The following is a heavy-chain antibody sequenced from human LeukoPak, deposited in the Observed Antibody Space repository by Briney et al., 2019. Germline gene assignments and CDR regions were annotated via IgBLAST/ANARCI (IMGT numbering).Heavy chain of an antibody. CDR1: GGSISSYY. J-gene: IGHJ3*02. V-gene: IGHV4-4*07. D-gene: IGHD4-17*01. Sequence: SETLSLTCAVSGGSISSYYWSWIRQPAGKGLEWIGRIYTSGSTNYNPSLKSRVTMSVDTTKNQFSLKLSSVTVADTAVYYCARVRYGGAPDAFDIWGQGTMVTVSS. CDR3: ARVRYGGAPDAFDI. CDR2: IYTSGST.